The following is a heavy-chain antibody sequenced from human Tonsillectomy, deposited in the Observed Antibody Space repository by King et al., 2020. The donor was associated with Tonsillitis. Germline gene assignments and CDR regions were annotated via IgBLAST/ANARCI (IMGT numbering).Heavy chain of an antibody. V-gene: IGHV4-38-2*02. D-gene: IGHD3-3*01. CDR2: IFHSGST. J-gene: IGHJ4*02. Sequence: QLRESGPGLVKPSETLSLTCTVSGYSISSGSYWGWIRQPPGKGLEWIGSIFHSGSTSYNPSLKSRVTISVDTSKNQFSLKLSSVTAADTAVYYCARVYYDFWSGYYFFDYWGQGTLVTVSS. CDR1: GYSISSGSY. CDR3: ARVYYDFWSGYYFFDY.